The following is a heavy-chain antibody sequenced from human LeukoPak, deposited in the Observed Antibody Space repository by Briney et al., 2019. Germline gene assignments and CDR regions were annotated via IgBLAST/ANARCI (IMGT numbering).Heavy chain of an antibody. J-gene: IGHJ5*02. CDR2: ITASSTTI. CDR3: AKGPGARGHFNWFDP. V-gene: IGHV3-48*03. D-gene: IGHD5-12*01. Sequence: GGSLRLSCAASGLSFSNYEMNWVRQAPGQGLEWISYITASSTTIYYADSVKGRFTISRDNAKNSLYLQMNGLRGEDTAVYYCAKGPGARGHFNWFDPWGQGTLVTVSS. CDR1: GLSFSNYE.